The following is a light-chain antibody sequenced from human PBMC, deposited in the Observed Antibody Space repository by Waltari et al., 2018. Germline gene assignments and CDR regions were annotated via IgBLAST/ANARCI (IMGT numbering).Light chain of an antibody. Sequence: QSVLTQPPSVSAAPGQKVTISCSGSSSNMGNYFVSWYHQLPGTTPKLLIYENYKRPSGIPDRFSASKSGTSATLDITGLQIGYEADYYCATWDNSLTAVVFGGGTKLTVL. CDR3: ATWDNSLTAVV. J-gene: IGLJ2*01. V-gene: IGLV1-51*01. CDR1: SSNMGNYF. CDR2: ENY.